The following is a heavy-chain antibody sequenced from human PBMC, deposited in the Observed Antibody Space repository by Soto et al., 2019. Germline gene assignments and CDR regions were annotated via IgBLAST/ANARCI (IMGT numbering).Heavy chain of an antibody. V-gene: IGHV4-59*08. CDR3: ARWDTIFWDFYL. CDR1: GGSISSYY. J-gene: IGHJ2*01. CDR2: IYYSGST. Sequence: QVQLQEAGPGLVKPSETLSLTCTVSGGSISSYYWSWIRQPPGKGLEWIWYIYYSGSTNYNPSLRCRVTISVDTSKNHFSLRLCSVTAADTAVFYCARWDTIFWDFYLWCRGTLVTVSS. D-gene: IGHD3-9*01.